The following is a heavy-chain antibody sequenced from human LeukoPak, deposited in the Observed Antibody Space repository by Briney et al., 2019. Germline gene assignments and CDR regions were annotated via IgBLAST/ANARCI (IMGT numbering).Heavy chain of an antibody. CDR3: ARSLYDYVWERGYYFDY. CDR2: INHSGST. D-gene: IGHD3-16*01. CDR1: GGSFSGYY. J-gene: IGHJ4*02. Sequence: SETLSLTCAVYGGSFSGYYWSWIRQPPGKGLEWIGEINHSGSTNYNPSLKSRVTISVDTSKNQFSLKLSSVTAADTAVYYRARSLYDYVWERGYYFDYWGQGTLVTVSS. V-gene: IGHV4-34*01.